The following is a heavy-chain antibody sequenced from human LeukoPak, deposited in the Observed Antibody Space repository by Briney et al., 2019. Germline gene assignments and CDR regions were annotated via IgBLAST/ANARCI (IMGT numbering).Heavy chain of an antibody. V-gene: IGHV3-21*01. CDR1: GFTFSSYS. CDR3: ARDDVLRFLEWSDYYYGMDV. CDR2: ISSSSSYI. J-gene: IGHJ6*02. D-gene: IGHD3-3*01. Sequence: PGGSLRLSCAASGFTFSSYSMYWVRQAPGKGLEWVSSISSSSSYIYYADSVKGRFTISRDNAKNSLYLQMNSLRAEDTAVYYCARDDVLRFLEWSDYYYGMDVWGQGTTVTVSS.